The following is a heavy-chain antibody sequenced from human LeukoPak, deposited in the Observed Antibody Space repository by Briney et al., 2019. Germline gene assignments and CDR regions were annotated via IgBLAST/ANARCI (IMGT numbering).Heavy chain of an antibody. J-gene: IGHJ5*02. CDR3: ARALYYCSSTSCYTAWFDP. V-gene: IGHV1-2*02. Sequence: ASVKVSCKASGYTFTSYYMHWVRQAPGQGLEWMGWINPNSGGTNYAQKFQGRVTMTRDTSISTAYMELSRLRSDDTAVYYCARALYYCSSTSCYTAWFDPWGQGTLVTVSS. D-gene: IGHD2-2*02. CDR2: INPNSGGT. CDR1: GYTFTSYY.